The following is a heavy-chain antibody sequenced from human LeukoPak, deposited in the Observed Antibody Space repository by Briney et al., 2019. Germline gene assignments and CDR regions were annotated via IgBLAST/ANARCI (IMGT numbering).Heavy chain of an antibody. CDR2: INHSGST. Sequence: SETLSLTCAVYGGSFSGHYWTWIRQPPGMGLEWIGEINHSGSTTYNPSLNTRVTISVDTSKNQTSLKLSSVTAADTAVYYCARPRYGSGSLDSWGQGTLVTVSS. CDR1: GGSFSGHY. CDR3: ARPRYGSGSLDS. V-gene: IGHV4-34*01. J-gene: IGHJ4*02. D-gene: IGHD3-10*01.